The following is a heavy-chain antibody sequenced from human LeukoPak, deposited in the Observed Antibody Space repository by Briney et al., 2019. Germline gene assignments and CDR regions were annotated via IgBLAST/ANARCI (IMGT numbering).Heavy chain of an antibody. V-gene: IGHV3-9*01. Sequence: PGRSLRLSCAASGFTLDVYAMHCVRHAPGKGLECVSGISWNSGSIGYADSVKGRFTISRDNAKNSLYLQMNSLRAEDTALYYCANLGRCSGGSCYGDAFDIWGQGTMVTVSS. J-gene: IGHJ3*02. D-gene: IGHD2-15*01. CDR1: GFTLDVYA. CDR3: ANLGRCSGGSCYGDAFDI. CDR2: ISWNSGSI.